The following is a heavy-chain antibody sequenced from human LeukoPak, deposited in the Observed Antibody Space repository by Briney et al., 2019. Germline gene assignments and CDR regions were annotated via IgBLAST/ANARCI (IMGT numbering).Heavy chain of an antibody. CDR1: GYTFTGYY. CDR2: INPNSGGT. D-gene: IGHD6-6*01. J-gene: IGHJ4*02. CDR3: TRAVAARPNFDY. Sequence: RASVKVSCEASGYTFTGYYMHWVRQAPGQGLEWMGWINPNSGGTNYAQKFQGRVTMTRDTSISTAYMELSRLRSDDTAVYYCTRAVAARPNFDYWGQGTLVSVSS. V-gene: IGHV1-2*02.